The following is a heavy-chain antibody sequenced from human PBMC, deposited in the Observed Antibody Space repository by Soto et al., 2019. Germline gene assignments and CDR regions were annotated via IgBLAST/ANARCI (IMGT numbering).Heavy chain of an antibody. CDR1: GFTFSSYG. V-gene: IGHV3-30*18. Sequence: PGGSLRLSCAASGFTFSSYGMHWVRQAPGKGLEWVAVISYDGSNKYYADSVKGRFTISRDNSKNTLYLQMNSLRAEDTAVYYCAKAVTPAEYFQHWGQGTLVTVSS. D-gene: IGHD4-4*01. CDR3: AKAVTPAEYFQH. J-gene: IGHJ1*01. CDR2: ISYDGSNK.